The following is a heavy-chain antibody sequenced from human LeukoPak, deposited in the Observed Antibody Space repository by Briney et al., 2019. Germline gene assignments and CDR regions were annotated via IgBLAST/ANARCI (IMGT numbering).Heavy chain of an antibody. CDR3: AGFSITMVRGVMPW. Sequence: PSETLSLTCAVYGGSFSGYYWSWIRQPPGKGLEWIGEINHSGSTNYNPSLKSRVTISVDTSKNQFSLKLSSVTAADTVVYYCAGFSITMVRGVMPWWGQGTLVTVSS. V-gene: IGHV4-34*01. CDR2: INHSGST. CDR1: GGSFSGYY. D-gene: IGHD3-10*01. J-gene: IGHJ4*02.